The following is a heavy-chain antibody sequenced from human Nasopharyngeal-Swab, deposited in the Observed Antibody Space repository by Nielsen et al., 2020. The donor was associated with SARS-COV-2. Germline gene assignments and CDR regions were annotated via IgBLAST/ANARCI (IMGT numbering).Heavy chain of an antibody. V-gene: IGHV3-11*04. Sequence: GESLKISCAASGFTFSDYYMSWIRQAPGKVLEWVSYISSSGSTIYYADSVKGRFTISRDNAKNSLYLQMNSLRAEDTAVYYCARYGGIQILTGYFDYWGPGTLVTVSS. CDR3: ARYGGIQILTGYFDY. CDR2: ISSSGSTI. CDR1: GFTFSDYY. J-gene: IGHJ4*02. D-gene: IGHD3-9*01.